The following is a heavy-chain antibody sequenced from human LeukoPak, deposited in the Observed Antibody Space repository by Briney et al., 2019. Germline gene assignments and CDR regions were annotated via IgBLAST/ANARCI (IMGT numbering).Heavy chain of an antibody. CDR3: ARDFSPYSSGWSNL. Sequence: GGSLRLSCAASGFTFSSYGMHWVRQAPGKGLEWVSVIYSGGSTYYADSVKGRFTISRDNSKNTLYLQMNSLRAEDTAVYYCARDFSPYSSGWSNLWGRGTLVTVSS. CDR2: IYSGGST. V-gene: IGHV3-53*01. D-gene: IGHD6-19*01. J-gene: IGHJ2*01. CDR1: GFTFSSYG.